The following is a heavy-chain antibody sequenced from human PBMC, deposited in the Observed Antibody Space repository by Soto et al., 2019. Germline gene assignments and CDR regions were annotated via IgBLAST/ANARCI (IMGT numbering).Heavy chain of an antibody. CDR3: AKGQPLLPAGWFDP. Sequence: GGSLRLSCAASGFIFSNSAMSWVRQAPGKGLEWVSTISGSGGNIYSADSVKGRFTISRDNSKNTLFLQMNTLRADDTALYYCAKGQPLLPAGWFDPWGQGTQVNV. D-gene: IGHD2-2*01. CDR2: ISGSGGNI. CDR1: GFIFSNSA. V-gene: IGHV3-23*01. J-gene: IGHJ5*02.